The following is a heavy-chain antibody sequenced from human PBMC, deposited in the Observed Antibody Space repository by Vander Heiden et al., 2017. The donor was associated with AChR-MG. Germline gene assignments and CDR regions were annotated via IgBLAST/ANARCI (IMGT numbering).Heavy chain of an antibody. J-gene: IGHJ4*02. CDR1: GYTFTGYY. CDR3: SRLVGAPVYYFDY. Sequence: QVQLVQSGAEVKKPGASVKVSCTASGYTFTGYYMHWLRQAPGQGLEWMGWINPNSGGTNYAHKFQGRVTMTRDTSSSTAYMELSRRRSDDTAVYYCSRLVGAPVYYFDYCGQGALVTVS. CDR2: INPNSGGT. D-gene: IGHD1-26*01. V-gene: IGHV1-2*07.